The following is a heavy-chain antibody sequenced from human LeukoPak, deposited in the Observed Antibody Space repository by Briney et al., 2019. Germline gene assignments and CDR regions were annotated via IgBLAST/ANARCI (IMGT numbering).Heavy chain of an antibody. Sequence: GGSLRLSCAASGFTFSSYGMHWVRQAPGKGLEWVAVISYDGSNKYYADSVKGRFTISRDNSKNTLYLQMNSLRAEDTAVYYCAKDPFRYFGQRYYYYYGMDVWGQGNTVT. J-gene: IGHJ6*02. V-gene: IGHV3-30*18. D-gene: IGHD3-9*01. CDR1: GFTFSSYG. CDR3: AKDPFRYFGQRYYYYYGMDV. CDR2: ISYDGSNK.